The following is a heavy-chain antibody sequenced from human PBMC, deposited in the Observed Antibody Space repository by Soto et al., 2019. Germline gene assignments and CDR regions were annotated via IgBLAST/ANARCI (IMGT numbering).Heavy chain of an antibody. V-gene: IGHV3-30-3*01. Sequence: GGSLRLSCAASGFTFSSYAMHWVRQAPGKGLEWVAVISYDGSNKYYADSVKGRFTISRDNSKNTLYLQMNSLRAEDTAVYYCAREEMATINYYGMDVWGQGTTVTVSS. CDR3: AREEMATINYYGMDV. D-gene: IGHD5-12*01. CDR1: GFTFSSYA. CDR2: ISYDGSNK. J-gene: IGHJ6*02.